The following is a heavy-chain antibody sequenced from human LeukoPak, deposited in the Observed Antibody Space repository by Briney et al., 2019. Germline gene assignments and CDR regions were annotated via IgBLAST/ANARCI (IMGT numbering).Heavy chain of an antibody. J-gene: IGHJ4*02. CDR3: ARVGRWLQFVPDY. V-gene: IGHV3-30-3*01. Sequence: GRSLRLSCAASGFTFSSYAMHWVRQAPGKGLVWVAVISYDGSNKYYADSVKGRFTISRDNSKNTLYLQMNSLRAEDTAVYYCARVGRWLQFVPDYWGQGTLVTVSS. CDR1: GFTFSSYA. D-gene: IGHD5-24*01. CDR2: ISYDGSNK.